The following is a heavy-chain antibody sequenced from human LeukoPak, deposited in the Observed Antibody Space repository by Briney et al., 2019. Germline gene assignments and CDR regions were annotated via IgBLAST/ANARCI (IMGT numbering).Heavy chain of an antibody. J-gene: IGHJ4*02. D-gene: IGHD6-6*01. V-gene: IGHV3-30*14. Sequence: PGGSLRLSCAASGFTFSGYSMPWVRQAPGKGLEWVAATLHDGTNEYYADSVKGRFTISRDNSKNTLYLQMNSLRAEDTAVYYCASSGSIAARLTYWGQGTLVTVSS. CDR1: GFTFSGYS. CDR3: ASSGSIAARLTY. CDR2: TLHDGTNE.